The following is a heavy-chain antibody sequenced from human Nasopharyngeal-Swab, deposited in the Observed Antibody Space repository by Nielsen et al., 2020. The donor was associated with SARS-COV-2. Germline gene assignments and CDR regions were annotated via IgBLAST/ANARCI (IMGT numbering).Heavy chain of an antibody. Sequence: SETLSLTCAVYGGSFSGYYWSWIRQPPGKGLEWIGVINHSGSTNYNPSPKSRVTISVDTSKNQFSLKLSSVTAADTAVYYCAWPRRGLYYFDYWGQGTLVTVSS. CDR2: INHSGST. CDR1: GGSFSGYY. CDR3: AWPRRGLYYFDY. D-gene: IGHD3-10*01. V-gene: IGHV4-34*01. J-gene: IGHJ4*02.